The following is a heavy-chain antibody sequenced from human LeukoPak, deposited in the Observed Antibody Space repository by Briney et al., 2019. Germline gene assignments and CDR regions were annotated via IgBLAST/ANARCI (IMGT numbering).Heavy chain of an antibody. J-gene: IGHJ6*03. CDR2: IYYSGST. CDR3: ARGGEIAARQGAYYYYYYMDV. CDR1: GGSISSGGYY. D-gene: IGHD6-6*01. V-gene: IGHV4-31*03. Sequence: SETLSLTCTVSGGSISSGGYYWSWIRQHPGKGLEWIGYIYYSGSTYYNPSLKSRVTISVDTSKNQFSLKLSSVTAADTAVYYCARGGEIAARQGAYYYYYYMDVWGKGTTVTVSS.